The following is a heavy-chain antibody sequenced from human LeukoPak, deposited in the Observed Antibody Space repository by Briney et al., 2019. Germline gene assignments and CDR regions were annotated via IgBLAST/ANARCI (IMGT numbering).Heavy chain of an antibody. CDR1: GGSISSYY. Sequence: SETLSLTCTVSGGSISSYYWSWIRQPPGKGLEWIGYIYYSGSTNYNPSLKSRVTISVDTSKNQFSLKLSSVTAADTAVYYCARSRIAVAGTPLGYWGQGTLVTVPS. V-gene: IGHV4-59*12. J-gene: IGHJ4*02. D-gene: IGHD6-19*01. CDR2: IYYSGST. CDR3: ARSRIAVAGTPLGY.